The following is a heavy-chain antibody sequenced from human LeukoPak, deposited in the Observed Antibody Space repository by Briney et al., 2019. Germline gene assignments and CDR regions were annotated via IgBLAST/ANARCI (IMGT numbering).Heavy chain of an antibody. Sequence: SVKVSCKASGYTFTGYYMHWVRQAPGQGLEWMGGIIPIFGTANYAQKFQGRVTITADESTSTAYMELSSLRSEDTAVYYCARHYDFYYYYYYMDVWGKGTTVTVSS. CDR3: ARHYDFYYYYYYMDV. J-gene: IGHJ6*03. V-gene: IGHV1-69*13. D-gene: IGHD3-3*01. CDR1: GYTFTGYY. CDR2: IIPIFGTA.